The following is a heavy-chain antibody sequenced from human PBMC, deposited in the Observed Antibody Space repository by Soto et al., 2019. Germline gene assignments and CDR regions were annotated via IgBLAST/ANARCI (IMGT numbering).Heavy chain of an antibody. CDR3: ARGWGPSGSDY. V-gene: IGHV4-59*01. CDR2: IYYRGST. J-gene: IGHJ4*02. D-gene: IGHD6-19*01. Sequence: SGTLSLTCTVSGGSITNYYWSWIRQPPGKGLGWIGYIYYRGSTNYNPSLKSRVTISLDTSRNHFSLKLSSVTAADTAVYYCARGWGPSGSDYWGQGTLVTVSS. CDR1: GGSITNYY.